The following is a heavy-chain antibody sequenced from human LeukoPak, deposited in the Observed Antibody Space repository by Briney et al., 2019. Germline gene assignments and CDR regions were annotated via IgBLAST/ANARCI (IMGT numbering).Heavy chain of an antibody. V-gene: IGHV3-21*01. J-gene: IGHJ4*02. Sequence: GGSLRLSCAASGFIFSNYYMNWVRQATGKGLEWVSSISSSSSYIYYADSVKGRFTISRDNAKNSLYLQMNSLRAEDTAVYYCARGQEYYCGSGSDYWGQGTLVTVSS. CDR3: ARGQEYYCGSGSDY. CDR1: GFIFSNYY. CDR2: ISSSSSYI. D-gene: IGHD3-10*01.